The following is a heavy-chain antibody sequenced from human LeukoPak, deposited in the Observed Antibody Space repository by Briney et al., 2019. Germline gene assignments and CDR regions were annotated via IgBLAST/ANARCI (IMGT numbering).Heavy chain of an antibody. V-gene: IGHV1-2*02. D-gene: IGHD2-15*01. CDR3: ARIVGGYCSGGSCYWPNDAFDI. CDR2: INPNSGGT. Sequence: ASVKVSCKASGYTFTGYYMHWVRQAPGQGLEWMGWINPNSGGTNYAQKFQGRVTMTRDTSISTAYMELSRLRSDDTAVYYCARIVGGYCSGGSCYWPNDAFDIWGQGTMVTVSS. J-gene: IGHJ3*02. CDR1: GYTFTGYY.